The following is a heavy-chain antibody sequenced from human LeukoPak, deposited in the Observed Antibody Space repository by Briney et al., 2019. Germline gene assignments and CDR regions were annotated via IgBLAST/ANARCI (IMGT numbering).Heavy chain of an antibody. V-gene: IGHV1-18*01. CDR1: GYTFTSYG. Sequence: ASVKVSCKAPGYTFTSYGISWVRQAPGQGLEWMGWISAYNGNTNYAQKLQGRVTMTTDTSTSTAYMELRSLRSDDTAVYYCARVNTYYYDSSGYPDYWGQGTLVTVSS. CDR2: ISAYNGNT. CDR3: ARVNTYYYDSSGYPDY. D-gene: IGHD3-22*01. J-gene: IGHJ4*02.